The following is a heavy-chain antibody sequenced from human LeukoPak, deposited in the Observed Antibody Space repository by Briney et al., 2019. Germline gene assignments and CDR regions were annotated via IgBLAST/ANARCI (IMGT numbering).Heavy chain of an antibody. D-gene: IGHD6-19*01. Sequence: GASVKVSCTASGYTFSSYGISWVRQAPGQGLEWMGWISAYNGNTNYAQKVQGRVTMTTDTSTSTAYVELRSLRSDDTAVYYCGRAPVAVAGAALWYWGQGTRVTVSS. J-gene: IGHJ4*02. CDR1: GYTFSSYG. CDR3: GRAPVAVAGAALWY. V-gene: IGHV1-18*01. CDR2: ISAYNGNT.